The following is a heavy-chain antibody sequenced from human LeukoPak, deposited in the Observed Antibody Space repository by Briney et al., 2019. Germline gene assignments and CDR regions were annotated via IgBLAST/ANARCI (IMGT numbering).Heavy chain of an antibody. D-gene: IGHD1-1*01. CDR1: GYSFSSYW. CDR2: VYPADSDT. CDR3: ARPGQMELAGHLET. Sequence: GESLKISCQGSGYSFSSYWISLVRQKPGEGLEWMGIVYPADSDTKYSPSFRGQVTMSVDKSIKTAYLQWSSLKASDTAIYFCARPGQMELAGHLETWGQGTLVTVSS. J-gene: IGHJ1*01. V-gene: IGHV5-51*01.